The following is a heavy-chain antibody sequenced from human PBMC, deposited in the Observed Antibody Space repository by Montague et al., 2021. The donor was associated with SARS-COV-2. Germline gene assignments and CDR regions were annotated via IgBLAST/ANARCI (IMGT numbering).Heavy chain of an antibody. CDR1: GGSISSGDYH. D-gene: IGHD1-14*01. CDR2: IYTLGST. CDR3: ARSPYRTTYLNGMDV. V-gene: IGHV4-61*09. J-gene: IGHJ6*02. Sequence: TLSLTCTVSGGSISSGDYHWSWVRQPAGKGLEWIGYIYTLGSTNYNPSLKSRVTISIDTSKNQFSLKLSSVTAADTAVYFCARSPYRTTYLNGMDVWGRGITVTVSS.